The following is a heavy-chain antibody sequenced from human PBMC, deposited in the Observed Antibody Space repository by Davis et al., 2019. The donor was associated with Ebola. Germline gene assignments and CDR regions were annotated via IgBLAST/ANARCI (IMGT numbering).Heavy chain of an antibody. D-gene: IGHD6-6*01. V-gene: IGHV1-18*01. J-gene: IGHJ6*02. CDR3: ARDNGGSSPHYYYYYYGMDV. CDR2: ISAYNGNT. Sequence: AASVKVSCKASGYTFTSYGISWVRQAPGQGLEWMGWISAYNGNTNYAQKLQGRVTMTTDTSTSTAYMKLRSLRSDDTAVYYCARDNGGSSPHYYYYYYGMDVWGQGTTVTVSS. CDR1: GYTFTSYG.